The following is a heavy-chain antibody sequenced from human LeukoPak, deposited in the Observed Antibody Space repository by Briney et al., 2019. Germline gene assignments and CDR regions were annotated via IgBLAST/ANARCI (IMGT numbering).Heavy chain of an antibody. V-gene: IGHV3-53*01. J-gene: IGHJ5*02. D-gene: IGHD6-13*01. CDR3: ARDAPQVPAAGVLVS. CDR2: MYSRGDT. CDR1: GFTVSDNY. Sequence: GGSLRLSCAASGFTVSDNYMSWVRQAPGKGLEWVSVMYSRGDTYYANSVKGRFTFSRDISKNTLYLQMNGLRTEDTAMYYCARDAPQVPAAGVLVSWGQGTLVIVSS.